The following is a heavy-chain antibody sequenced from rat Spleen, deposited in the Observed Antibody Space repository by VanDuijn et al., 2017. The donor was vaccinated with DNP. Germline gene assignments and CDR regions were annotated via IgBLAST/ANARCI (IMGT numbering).Heavy chain of an antibody. V-gene: IGHV5-7*01. J-gene: IGHJ2*01. Sequence: EVHLVGSGGGLVQPGRSLKLSCAASGFTFSNYDMAWVRRAPKKGLEWVATISYDGSSTYYRDSVKGRFTISRDNAKSTLYLQRDSLRSEDTATYYCARHNNYYFDYWGQGVMVTVSS. CDR3: ARHNNYYFDY. CDR1: GFTFSNYD. D-gene: IGHD1-10*01. CDR2: ISYDGSST.